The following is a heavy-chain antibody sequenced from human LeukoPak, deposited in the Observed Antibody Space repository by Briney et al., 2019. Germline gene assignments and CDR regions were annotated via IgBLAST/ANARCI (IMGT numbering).Heavy chain of an antibody. CDR2: INHSGST. J-gene: IGHJ1*01. CDR1: GGSFSGYY. Sequence: SETLSLTCAVYGGSFSGYYWSWIRQPPGKGLEWIGEINHSGSTNYNPSLKSRVTISVDTSKNQFSLKLSSVTAADTAVYYCARDIPGIAAAGTAEYFQHWGQGTLVTVSS. V-gene: IGHV4-34*01. D-gene: IGHD6-13*01. CDR3: ARDIPGIAAAGTAEYFQH.